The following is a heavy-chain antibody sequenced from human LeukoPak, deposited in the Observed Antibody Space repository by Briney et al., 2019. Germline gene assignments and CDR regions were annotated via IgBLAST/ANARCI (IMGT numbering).Heavy chain of an antibody. CDR2: ISSSSSYT. CDR3: ARESIAAAGSQAFDI. Sequence: GGSLRLSCAASGFTFSDYYMSWIRQAPGKGLEWVSYISSSSSYTNYADSVKGRFTISRDNAKNSLYLQMNSLRAEDTAVYYCARESIAAAGSQAFDIWGQGIMVTVSS. V-gene: IGHV3-11*06. J-gene: IGHJ3*02. D-gene: IGHD6-13*01. CDR1: GFTFSDYY.